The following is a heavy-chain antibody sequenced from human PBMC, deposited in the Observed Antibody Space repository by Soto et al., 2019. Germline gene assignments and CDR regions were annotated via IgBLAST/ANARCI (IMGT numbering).Heavy chain of an antibody. CDR3: ARDLWGYCGTDCYPLDV. D-gene: IGHD2-21*02. J-gene: IGHJ6*02. Sequence: PSETLSLTCTVSGGSINTYYWSWIRQPPGKGLEWIGYFYYTGSTNYNPSLKSRVTISVDTSKNQFSLKLNSVTAADTAVYYCARDLWGYCGTDCYPLDVWGQGTTVTVSS. V-gene: IGHV4-59*01. CDR2: FYYTGST. CDR1: GGSINTYY.